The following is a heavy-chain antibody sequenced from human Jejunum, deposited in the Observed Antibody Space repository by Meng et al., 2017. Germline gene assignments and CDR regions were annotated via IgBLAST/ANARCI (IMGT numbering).Heavy chain of an antibody. CDR1: GFTFGGVW. D-gene: IGHD6-19*01. V-gene: IGHV3-74*01. Sequence: GGSLRLSCAASGFTFGGVWMFWVRQAPGKGLTWVSRINSGGSSTSYADSVKGRFTISRDNAKNTLYLQMNSLRVEDTAVYYCVRGDSGWYSWGQGTLVTVS. J-gene: IGHJ4*02. CDR2: INSGGSST. CDR3: VRGDSGWYS.